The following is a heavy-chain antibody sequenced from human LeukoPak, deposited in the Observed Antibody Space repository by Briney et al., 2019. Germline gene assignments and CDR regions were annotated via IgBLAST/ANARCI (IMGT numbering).Heavy chain of an antibody. Sequence: GGSLRLLCAASGFTYSEFDMRWVRQAPGKGLEWVSAIGSDGNKHYSESVKGRFAISRDNSKNTLFLQMSSLRAEDTALYYCAKDLRYYVAMDVWGQGTTVTVSS. CDR2: IGSDGNK. V-gene: IGHV3-23*01. CDR3: AKDLRYYVAMDV. J-gene: IGHJ6*02. CDR1: GFTYSEFD. D-gene: IGHD3-10*02.